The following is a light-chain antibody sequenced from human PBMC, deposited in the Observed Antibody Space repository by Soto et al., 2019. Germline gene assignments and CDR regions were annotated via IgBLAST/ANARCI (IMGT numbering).Light chain of an antibody. CDR1: SSDVGGYNY. Sequence: QSVLTQPASVSGSPGQSITISCTGTSSDVGGYNYVSWYQQHPGKAPKLMIYDVSDRPSGVSNRFSGSKSGNTASLTISGLQAEYGADYYCSSYTISSTLVFGGGTKVTVL. CDR3: SSYTISSTLV. CDR2: DVS. J-gene: IGLJ2*01. V-gene: IGLV2-14*01.